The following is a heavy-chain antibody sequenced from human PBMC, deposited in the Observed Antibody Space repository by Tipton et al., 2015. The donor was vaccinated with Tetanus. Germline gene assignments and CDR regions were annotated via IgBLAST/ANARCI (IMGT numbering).Heavy chain of an antibody. CDR3: ARGLSGDY. J-gene: IGHJ4*02. Sequence: TLSLTCAVSGVSIGGDGYFWSWVRQFPDQGLEWIGYIHFSGNTYYHPSLKSRLTMSGDKSKNQFSLSLTSVTAADTAVYYCARGLSGDYWGQGILVTVSS. D-gene: IGHD3-10*01. CDR1: GVSIGGDGYF. V-gene: IGHV4-31*11. CDR2: IHFSGNT.